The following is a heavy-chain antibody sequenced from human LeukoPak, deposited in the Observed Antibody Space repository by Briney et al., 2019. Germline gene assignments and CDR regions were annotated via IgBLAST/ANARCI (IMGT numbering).Heavy chain of an antibody. J-gene: IGHJ6*03. D-gene: IGHD6-6*01. CDR1: GGPISSSIYY. CDR3: ARDLFSSSTYYYYYYYMDV. Sequence: SETLSPTCTVPGGPISSSIYYWGRTRQPPGKGLEWIGRFYYSGTPYYNPALKSRVTISVDTSKTQFSLKLSSVTAADTAVYYCARDLFSSSTYYYYYYYMDVWGKGTTVTVSS. V-gene: IGHV4-39*07. CDR2: FYYSGTP.